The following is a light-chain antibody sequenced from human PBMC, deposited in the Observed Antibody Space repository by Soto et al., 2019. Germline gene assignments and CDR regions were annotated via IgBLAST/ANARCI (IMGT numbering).Light chain of an antibody. CDR3: QTWDTGIQV. Sequence: QLVLTQSPSASTSPGASVKLTCTLSSGHSTYTIAWHQQHPGKGPRYLMRLKNDGSHTKGDGIPDRFSGSSSGAERYLTISSLQSEDEADYYCQTWDTGIQVFGAGTKVTVL. CDR2: LKNDGSH. J-gene: IGLJ2*01. V-gene: IGLV4-69*01. CDR1: SGHSTYT.